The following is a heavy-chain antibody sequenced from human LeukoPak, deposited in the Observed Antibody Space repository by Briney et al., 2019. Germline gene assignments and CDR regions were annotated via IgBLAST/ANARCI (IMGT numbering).Heavy chain of an antibody. CDR3: ARQWLLYDAFDI. Sequence: GGSLRLSCAASGFTFSSYGMHWVRQAPGKGLEWVAFIRYDGSNKYYADSRKGRFTISRDNAKNSLYLQMNSLRAEDTAVYYCARQWLLYDAFDIWGQGTLVTVSS. V-gene: IGHV3-30*02. CDR2: IRYDGSNK. CDR1: GFTFSSYG. D-gene: IGHD2-15*01. J-gene: IGHJ3*02.